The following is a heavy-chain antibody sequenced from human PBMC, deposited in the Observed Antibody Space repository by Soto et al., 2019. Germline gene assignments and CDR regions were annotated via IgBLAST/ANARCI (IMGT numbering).Heavy chain of an antibody. V-gene: IGHV4-4*02. Sequence: QVQLQESGPGLVKPSGTLSLTCAVSGGSISSSYWWNWVRQTPRGGLEWIGKIYHGGTTNYNPSLKNRVTISVDKSKNQFSLKLTSVTAAETALYYCVSALNYDFWRDGGRHFYFDYWGRGILATVSS. J-gene: IGHJ4*02. CDR3: VSALNYDFWRDGGRHFYFDY. CDR1: GGSISSSYW. CDR2: IYHGGTT. D-gene: IGHD3-3*01.